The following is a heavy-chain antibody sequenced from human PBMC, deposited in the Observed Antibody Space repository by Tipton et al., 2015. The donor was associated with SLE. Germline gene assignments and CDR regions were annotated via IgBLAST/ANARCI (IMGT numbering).Heavy chain of an antibody. D-gene: IGHD6-13*01. V-gene: IGHV4-59*01. Sequence: TLSLTCTVSGASISSYSWSWIRQPPGKGLEWIGYIYYSGSTNYNPSLKSRVTISVDTSKKQFSLKLSSVTAADTAVYYCARVVKGSSWYWFDPWGQGTMVNVSS. J-gene: IGHJ5*02. CDR3: ARVVKGSSWYWFDP. CDR2: IYYSGST. CDR1: GASISSYS.